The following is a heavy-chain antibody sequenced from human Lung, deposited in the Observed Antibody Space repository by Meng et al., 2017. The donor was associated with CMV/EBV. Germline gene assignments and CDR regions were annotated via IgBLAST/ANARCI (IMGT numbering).Heavy chain of an antibody. Sequence: ASVKVSCKTSEYTFIGYYIHWVRQAPGQRPEWMGWINPNSGGTNYAQKFQGRVTMTRDTSISTAYMELSRLRSDDTAVYYCARDMGYWNFDYWGQGTLVTVSS. CDR2: INPNSGGT. D-gene: IGHD3-22*01. J-gene: IGHJ4*02. CDR1: EYTFIGYY. V-gene: IGHV1-2*02. CDR3: ARDMGYWNFDY.